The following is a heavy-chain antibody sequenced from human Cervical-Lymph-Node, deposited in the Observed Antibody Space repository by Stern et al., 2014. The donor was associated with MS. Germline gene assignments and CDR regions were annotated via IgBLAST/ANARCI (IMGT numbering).Heavy chain of an antibody. CDR1: GGTLSRNA. Sequence: QVQLGQSGAEVRKPGSSVKVSCKASGGTLSRNAISWVRQAPGQGLEWMGRPLFMVGITNFAQKFQGSLTITAGDYTSPTYMVLRSLKSEDTAVYYCATGDYSYGSGPDYWGQGTLVTVSS. V-gene: IGHV1-69*09. D-gene: IGHD3-10*01. J-gene: IGHJ4*02. CDR2: PLFMVGIT. CDR3: ATGDYSYGSGPDY.